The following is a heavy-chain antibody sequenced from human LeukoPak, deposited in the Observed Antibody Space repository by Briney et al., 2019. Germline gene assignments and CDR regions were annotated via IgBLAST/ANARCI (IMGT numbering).Heavy chain of an antibody. Sequence: ASVTVCCKSSGYTFTGWYMHWVRQAPGQGLEWMGWINPNSGGTNYAQKFQGRVTMTRDTSISTAYMELSRLRSDDTAVYYCARDLEPYGSGSYNYFDYWGQGTLVTVSS. CDR1: GYTFTGWY. CDR2: INPNSGGT. CDR3: ARDLEPYGSGSYNYFDY. D-gene: IGHD3-10*01. V-gene: IGHV1-2*02. J-gene: IGHJ4*02.